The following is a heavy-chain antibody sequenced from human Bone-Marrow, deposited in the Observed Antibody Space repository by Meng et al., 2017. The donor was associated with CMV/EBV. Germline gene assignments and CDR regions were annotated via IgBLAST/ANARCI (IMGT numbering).Heavy chain of an antibody. V-gene: IGHV3-74*03. J-gene: IGHJ4*02. CDR1: GFTLRRYW. D-gene: IGHD1-26*01. Sequence: GQVGESGGGLVQPGGFLRLSCAVSGFTLRRYWMHWVRQAPGKGLEWVSRIDSDGRDITYADSVRGRFTISRDDAKNTLYLQMNSLRVEDTAVYYCARGVAESLGWEMGYWGQGTLVTVSS. CDR2: IDSDGRDI. CDR3: ARGVAESLGWEMGY.